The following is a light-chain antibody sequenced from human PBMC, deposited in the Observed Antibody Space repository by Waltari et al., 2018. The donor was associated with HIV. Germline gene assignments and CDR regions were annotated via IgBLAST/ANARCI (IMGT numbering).Light chain of an antibody. CDR1: ALPKQY. CDR3: LSADTSVTWV. J-gene: IGLJ3*02. CDR2: KDT. V-gene: IGLV3-25*03. Sequence: SYDLTQPPSVSVSPGQTARITCSGDALPKQYAYWYQQKPGQAPVLVIYKDTERPSGIPERFSGSSSGTTVTLTISGVQAEDDADYYCLSADTSVTWVFGGGTKLTVL.